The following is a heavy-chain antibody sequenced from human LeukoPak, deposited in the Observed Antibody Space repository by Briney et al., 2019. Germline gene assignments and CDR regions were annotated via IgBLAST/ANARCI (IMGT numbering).Heavy chain of an antibody. CDR2: INHDGSES. V-gene: IGHV3-7*03. J-gene: IGHJ6*02. Sequence: PGGSLRLSCAASGFTFRNFWMIWVRLAPGKGLEWVANINHDGSESYYLDSVRGRFTISRDNAKNSLNLQMNSLRAEDTAVYYCAMAYNYGMDIWGQGTAVAVSS. CDR1: GFTFRNFW. CDR3: AMAYNYGMDI.